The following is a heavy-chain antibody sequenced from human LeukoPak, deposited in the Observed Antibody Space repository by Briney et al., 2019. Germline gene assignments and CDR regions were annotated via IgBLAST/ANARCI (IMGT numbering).Heavy chain of an antibody. CDR3: AGALGVVVVAATPKLTPNWFDP. Sequence: SETLSLTCTVSGGSISSYYWSWIRQPPGKGLEWIGYIYYSGSTNYNPSLKSRVTISVDTSKNQFSLKLSSVTAADTAVYYCAGALGVVVVAATPKLTPNWFDPWGQGTLVTVSS. CDR2: IYYSGST. V-gene: IGHV4-59*01. D-gene: IGHD2-15*01. CDR1: GGSISSYY. J-gene: IGHJ5*02.